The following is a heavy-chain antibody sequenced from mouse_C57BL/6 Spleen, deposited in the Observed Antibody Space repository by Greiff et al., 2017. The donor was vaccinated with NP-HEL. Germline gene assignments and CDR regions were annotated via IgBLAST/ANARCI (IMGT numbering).Heavy chain of an antibody. J-gene: IGHJ4*01. Sequence: VQLQQSGAELARPGASVKLSCKASGYTFTSYGISWVKQRTGQGLEWIGEIYPRSGNTYYNEKFKGKATLTADKSSSTAYMELRSLTSEDSAVYFCAREEGLIYYGNGYAMDYWGQGTSVTVSS. CDR3: AREEGLIYYGNGYAMDY. CDR2: IYPRSGNT. CDR1: GYTFTSYG. D-gene: IGHD2-1*01. V-gene: IGHV1-81*01.